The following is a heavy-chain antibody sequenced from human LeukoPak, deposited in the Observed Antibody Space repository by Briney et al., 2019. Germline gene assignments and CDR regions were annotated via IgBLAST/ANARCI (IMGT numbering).Heavy chain of an antibody. V-gene: IGHV3-48*02. J-gene: IGHJ6*02. CDR2: ISSGGVNT. CDR3: ARDRQRPHYYYYGMDV. CDR1: GFTFTSYS. Sequence: GGSLRLSCAVSGFTFTSYSMNWVRQAPGKGLEGMSSISSGGVNTYYADSVKGRFTISRDNAGNSLYLQMNSLRDEDTAVYYCARDRQRPHYYYYGMDVWGQGTTVTVSS. D-gene: IGHD1-1*01.